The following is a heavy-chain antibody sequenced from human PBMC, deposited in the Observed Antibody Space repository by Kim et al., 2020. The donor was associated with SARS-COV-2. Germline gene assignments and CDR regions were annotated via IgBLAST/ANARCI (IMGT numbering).Heavy chain of an antibody. V-gene: IGHV3-23*01. D-gene: IGHD2-2*01. Sequence: DSVRGRFTISRDNSQNTLYLQMSSLRADDTAVYYCAKKYTRSYYYYFGMDVWGQGTTVTVSS. J-gene: IGHJ6*02. CDR3: AKKYTRSYYYYFGMDV.